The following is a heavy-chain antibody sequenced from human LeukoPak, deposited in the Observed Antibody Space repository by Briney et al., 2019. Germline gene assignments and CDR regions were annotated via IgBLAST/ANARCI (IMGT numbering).Heavy chain of an antibody. CDR3: ARDFEAHDLRPMGY. CDR1: GFTFSSYA. D-gene: IGHD3-3*01. J-gene: IGHJ4*02. Sequence: GGSLRLSCAASGFTFSSYAMHWVRQAPGKGLEWVAVISYGGDNKYYADSVKGRFTISRDNSKNTLYLQMNSLRAEDTAVYYCARDFEAHDLRPMGYWGKGTLVTVSS. V-gene: IGHV3-30*01. CDR2: ISYGGDNK.